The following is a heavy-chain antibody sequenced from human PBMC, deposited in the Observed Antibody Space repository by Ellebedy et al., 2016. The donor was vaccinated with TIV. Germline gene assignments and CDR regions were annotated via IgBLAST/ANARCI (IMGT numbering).Heavy chain of an antibody. J-gene: IGHJ4*02. CDR3: ARSPIATRLIDY. D-gene: IGHD6-6*01. Sequence: SQTLSLTCAISGDRVSSNRAAWNWIRQSPSRGLEWLGRTYYMSKWYNDYAFSVKGRMTISPDTSKNQFSLQLNSVTPGDTAIYYCARSPIATRLIDYWGLGTLVSVSS. V-gene: IGHV6-1*01. CDR2: TYYMSKWYN. CDR1: GDRVSSNRAA.